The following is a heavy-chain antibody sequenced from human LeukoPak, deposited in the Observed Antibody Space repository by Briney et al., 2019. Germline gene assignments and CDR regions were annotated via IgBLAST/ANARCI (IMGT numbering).Heavy chain of an antibody. CDR2: ISGGSIST. CDR1: GFTFSSYG. V-gene: IGHV3-23*01. J-gene: IGHJ4*02. CDR3: AKGSDYYDSSGYAPDY. Sequence: GGSLRLSCAASGFTFSSYGMSWVRQAPGKGLEWVSAISGGSISTYYADSVNGRFTISRDNSKNTLYLQMNSLRAEDTAVYYCAKGSDYYDSSGYAPDYWGQGTLVTVSS. D-gene: IGHD3-22*01.